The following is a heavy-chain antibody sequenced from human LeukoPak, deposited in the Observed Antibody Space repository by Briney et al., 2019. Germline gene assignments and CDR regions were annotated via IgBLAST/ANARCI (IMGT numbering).Heavy chain of an antibody. V-gene: IGHV3-23*01. J-gene: IGHJ4*02. D-gene: IGHD6-19*01. CDR1: GFTSTSYA. Sequence: GGSLRLSCAASGFTSTSYAMSWVRQAPGKGREWVTLISGSGGSTYYADSVKGRFTISRDNSKNTLSLQMNSLRAEDTAVYYCAKRGYSSGWQFDYWGQGTLVTVSS. CDR2: ISGSGGST. CDR3: AKRGYSSGWQFDY.